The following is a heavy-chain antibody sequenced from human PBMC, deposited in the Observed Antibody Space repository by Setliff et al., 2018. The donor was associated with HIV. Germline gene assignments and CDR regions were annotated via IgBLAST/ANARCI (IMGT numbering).Heavy chain of an antibody. CDR2: MMTIFSTT. V-gene: IGHV1-69*05. CDR1: GYTFTSYG. J-gene: IGHJ3*01. CDR3: ATEGAGGSYQRASALDV. Sequence: GASVKVSCKASGYTFTSYGISWVRQAPGQGLEWMGGMMTIFSTTNYARKLQGRVTITTDESTGTAYMELSNLRSEDTAVYYCATEGAGGSYQRASALDVWGQGTMVTVSS. D-gene: IGHD1-26*01.